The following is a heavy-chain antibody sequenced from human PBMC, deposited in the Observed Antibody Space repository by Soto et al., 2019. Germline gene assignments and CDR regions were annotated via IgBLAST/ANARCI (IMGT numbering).Heavy chain of an antibody. CDR1: GGTFSSYA. CDR3: ARMAVATSGGYHFDY. Sequence: SSVKVSCKASGGTFSSYAISWVRQAPGQGLEWMGGIIPIFGTANYAQKFQGRVTITADESTSTAYMELSSLRSEDTAVYYCARMAVATSGGYHFDYWGQGTLVTASS. CDR2: IIPIFGTA. J-gene: IGHJ4*02. V-gene: IGHV1-69*13. D-gene: IGHD5-12*01.